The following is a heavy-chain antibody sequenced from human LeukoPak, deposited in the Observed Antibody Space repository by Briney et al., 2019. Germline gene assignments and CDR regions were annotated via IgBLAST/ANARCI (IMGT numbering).Heavy chain of an antibody. Sequence: GGSLRLSCAASGFTFSKAWMSWVRQATGKGLEWLGRIKSNADGGTTDYAAPVQGRITISRDDSQNTLYLQLDSLKAEDTAVYYCARGYSGSYRVDYWGQGTLVTVSS. CDR1: GFTFSKAW. CDR3: ARGYSGSYRVDY. CDR2: IKSNADGGTT. V-gene: IGHV3-15*01. D-gene: IGHD1-26*01. J-gene: IGHJ4*02.